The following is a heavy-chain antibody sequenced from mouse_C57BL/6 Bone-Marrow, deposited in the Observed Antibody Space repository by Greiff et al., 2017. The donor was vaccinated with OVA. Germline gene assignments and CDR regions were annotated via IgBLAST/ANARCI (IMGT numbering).Heavy chain of an antibody. Sequence: QVQLQQPGAELVKPGASVKLSCKASGYTFTSYWMQWVKQRPGQGLEWIGEIDPSDSYTNYNQKFKGKATLTVDTSSSTAYMQLNSLTSEDSAVYYCASAVVAYGGQGTLVTVSA. J-gene: IGHJ3*01. V-gene: IGHV1-50*01. CDR1: GYTFTSYW. CDR3: ASAVVAY. CDR2: IDPSDSYT.